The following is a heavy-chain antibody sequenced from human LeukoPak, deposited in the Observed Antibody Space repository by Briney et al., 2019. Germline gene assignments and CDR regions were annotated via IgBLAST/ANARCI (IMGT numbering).Heavy chain of an antibody. D-gene: IGHD5-12*01. V-gene: IGHV4-39*01. J-gene: IGHJ4*02. CDR2: IYYSGGT. CDR1: GGSISSTSYY. CDR3: VRHDGRGGATMGSLDS. Sequence: SETLSLTCTVSGGSISSTSYYWGWIRQPPGKGLEWIGSIYYSGGTYYNPSLKSRVTISVDTSKNQFSLQLNSVTAADTAVYYCVRHDGRGGATMGSLDSWGQGSLVTVSS.